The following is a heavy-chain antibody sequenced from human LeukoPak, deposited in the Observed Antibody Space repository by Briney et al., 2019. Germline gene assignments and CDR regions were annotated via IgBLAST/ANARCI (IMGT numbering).Heavy chain of an antibody. Sequence: GGSLRLSCAASGFTFSSYWMSWVRQAPGKGLEWVSTISGSGGSTCYADSVKGRFTISKDNFKNTLYLQMNSLRAEDTAVYYCTKDLAVAVAVTGFDYWGQGTLVTVSS. CDR3: TKDLAVAVAVTGFDY. CDR1: GFTFSSYW. J-gene: IGHJ4*02. CDR2: ISGSGGST. V-gene: IGHV3-23*01. D-gene: IGHD6-19*01.